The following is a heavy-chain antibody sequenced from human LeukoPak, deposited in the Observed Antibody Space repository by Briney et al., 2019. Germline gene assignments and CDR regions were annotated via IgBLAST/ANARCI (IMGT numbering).Heavy chain of an antibody. V-gene: IGHV1-18*01. CDR3: STIVVVPAASGMDV. Sequence: GGSVKVSCKASGYTFTSYGISWVRQAPGQGLEWMGWISAYNGNTNYAQKLQGRVTMTTDTSTSTAYMELRSLRSDDTAVYYCSTIVVVPAASGMDVWGQGTTVTVSS. J-gene: IGHJ6*02. D-gene: IGHD2-2*01. CDR2: ISAYNGNT. CDR1: GYTFTSYG.